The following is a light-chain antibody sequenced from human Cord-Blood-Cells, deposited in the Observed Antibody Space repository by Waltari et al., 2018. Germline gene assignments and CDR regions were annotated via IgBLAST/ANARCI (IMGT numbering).Light chain of an antibody. CDR2: EDN. V-gene: IGLV6-57*01. CDR1: SGSIASNH. J-gene: IGLJ1*01. CDR3: QSYDSSNQYV. Sequence: NFMLTQPHSVSESPGKTVTISYTRSSGSIASNHVQWYQQRPGSSPTTVIYEDNQRPSGVPDRFSGSIDSSSNSASLTISGLKTEDEADYYCQSYDSSNQYVFGTGTKVTVL.